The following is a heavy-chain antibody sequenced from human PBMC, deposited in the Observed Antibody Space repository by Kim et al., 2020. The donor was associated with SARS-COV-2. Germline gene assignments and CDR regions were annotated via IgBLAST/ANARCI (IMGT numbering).Heavy chain of an antibody. D-gene: IGHD1-1*01. CDR2: IDPSGGST. CDR3: ARGGGTGSRRRYYLDF. V-gene: IGHV1-46*01. J-gene: IGHJ4*02. CDR1: GFTFTDYY. Sequence: ASVKVSCKASGFTFTDYYMHWVRQAPGQGLEWMAIIDPSGGSTIYAQSFQGRVTMTRDTSTSTVYMELRSLRSEDTSVYYCARGGGTGSRRRYYLDFWGQGTLVTVSS.